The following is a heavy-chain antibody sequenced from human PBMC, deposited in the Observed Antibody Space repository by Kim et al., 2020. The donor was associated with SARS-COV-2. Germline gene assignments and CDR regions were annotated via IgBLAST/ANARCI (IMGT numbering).Heavy chain of an antibody. J-gene: IGHJ4*02. Sequence: SETLSLTCTVSGGSISSYYWSWIRQPPGKGLEWIGYIYYSGSTNYNPSLKSRVTISVDTSKNQFSLKLSSVTAADTAVYYCARDNFGELSDWGQGTLVTVSS. D-gene: IGHD3-10*01. CDR2: IYYSGST. V-gene: IGHV4-59*01. CDR1: GGSISSYY. CDR3: ARDNFGELSD.